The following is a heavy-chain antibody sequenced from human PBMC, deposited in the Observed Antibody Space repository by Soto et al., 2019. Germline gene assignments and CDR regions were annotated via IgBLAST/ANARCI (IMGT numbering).Heavy chain of an antibody. Sequence: EVQLLEAGGDLVQPGGSLRLSCAASGFTFDNYAMNWVRQAPGKGLEWVSGTSGSGDITYYPDSVKGRFTISRDNSKNTLYLQMNSLGAEDTDVYYCARRYCTTTICSPGDFYMDVWGKGTTVTVSS. D-gene: IGHD2-2*01. CDR2: TSGSGDIT. CDR3: ARRYCTTTICSPGDFYMDV. CDR1: GFTFDNYA. V-gene: IGHV3-23*01. J-gene: IGHJ6*03.